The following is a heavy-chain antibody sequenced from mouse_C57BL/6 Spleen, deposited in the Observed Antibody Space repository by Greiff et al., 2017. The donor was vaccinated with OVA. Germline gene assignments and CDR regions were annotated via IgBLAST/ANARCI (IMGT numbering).Heavy chain of an antibody. V-gene: IGHV1-53*01. CDR1: GYTFTSYW. J-gene: IGHJ2*01. CDR2: INPSNGGT. CDR3: ARGGYGNYFDY. D-gene: IGHD2-10*02. Sequence: QVHVKQPGTELVKPGASVKLSCKASGYTFTSYWMHWVKQRPGQGLEWIGNINPSNGGTNYNEKFKSKATLTVDKSSSTAYMQLSSLTSEDSAVYYCARGGYGNYFDYWGQGTTLTVSS.